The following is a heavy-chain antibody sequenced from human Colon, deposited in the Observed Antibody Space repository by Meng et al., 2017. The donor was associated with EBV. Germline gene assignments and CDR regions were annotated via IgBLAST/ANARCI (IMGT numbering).Heavy chain of an antibody. J-gene: IGHJ4*02. Sequence: QGQLQQWAAGLLKPSGTLSLTCAVYGGSFSGYYWSWIRQPPEKGLEWIGEINHSGSTNYNPSLKSRVTISVDTSKKQFSLKLSSVTAADTAVYYCARGPGGSYYLYYFDYWGQGTLVTVSS. CDR1: GGSFSGYY. CDR2: INHSGST. V-gene: IGHV4-34*01. CDR3: ARGPGGSYYLYYFDY. D-gene: IGHD1-26*01.